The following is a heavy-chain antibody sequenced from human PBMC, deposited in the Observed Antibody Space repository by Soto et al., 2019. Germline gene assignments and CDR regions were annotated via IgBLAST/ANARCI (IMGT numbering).Heavy chain of an antibody. CDR3: AKDAKDVVVIPAAIPVGDYYHYMDV. CDR1: GFTFDDYA. D-gene: IGHD2-2*01. CDR2: ITWNSGNI. J-gene: IGHJ6*03. Sequence: EVQLVESGGGLVQPGRSLRLSCAASGFTFDDYAMHWVRQAPGKGLEWVSGITWNSGNIDYADSVRGRFTISRDNAKNSLYLQMTSLRVEDTALYYCAKDAKDVVVIPAAIPVGDYYHYMDVWGKGTKVTVSS. V-gene: IGHV3-9*01.